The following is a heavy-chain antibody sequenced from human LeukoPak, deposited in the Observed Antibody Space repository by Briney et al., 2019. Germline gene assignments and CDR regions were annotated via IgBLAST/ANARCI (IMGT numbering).Heavy chain of an antibody. CDR2: IRSSGRTI. V-gene: IGHV3-48*03. CDR3: ALRFDY. J-gene: IGHJ4*02. Sequence: PGGSLRLSCAASGFSFSNYDMNWVRQAPGKGLEWVSYIRSSGRTIYYADSVKGRFTISRDNAKNSLYLQMNSLRAEDTAVYYCALRFDYWGQGTLVTVSS. CDR1: GFSFSNYD.